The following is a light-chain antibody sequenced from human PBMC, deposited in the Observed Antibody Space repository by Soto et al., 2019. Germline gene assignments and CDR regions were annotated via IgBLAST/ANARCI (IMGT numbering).Light chain of an antibody. V-gene: IGKV3-20*01. J-gene: IGKJ2*01. CDR2: AAS. CDR1: QSVTSGY. CDR3: QHYGRSPPMYT. Sequence: EIVLTQSPGTLSLSPGERATLSCRASQSVTSGYLAWYQQKPGQAPRLLIYAASSRATGIPDRFSGTGSGTDFTLTISRLVPEDFALYSCQHYGRSPPMYTFGQGTKLEIK.